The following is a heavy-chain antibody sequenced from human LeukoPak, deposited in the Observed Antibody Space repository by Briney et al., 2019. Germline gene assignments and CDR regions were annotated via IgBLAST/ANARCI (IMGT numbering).Heavy chain of an antibody. J-gene: IGHJ4*02. CDR3: ARGSSPGYYDSSGYYREDYFDY. CDR2: IYYSGCT. D-gene: IGHD3-22*01. CDR1: GGSISSGDYY. V-gene: IGHV4-30-4*02. Sequence: SETLSLTCTVSGGSISSGDYYWSWIRQPPGKGLEWIGYIYYSGCTYYNPSLKSRVTISVDTSKNQFSLKLRSVTAADRAVYYCARGSSPGYYDSSGYYREDYFDYWGQGTLVTVSS.